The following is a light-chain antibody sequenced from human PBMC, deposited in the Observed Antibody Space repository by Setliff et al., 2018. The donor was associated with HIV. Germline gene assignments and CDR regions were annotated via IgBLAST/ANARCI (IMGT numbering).Light chain of an antibody. CDR1: ISDVGSYNL. Sequence: SALTQPASVSGSPGQSITISCTGTISDVGSYNLVSWYQQHPGKAPKLMIFEVSKRPSGVSNRFSGSKSGNTASLPISGLQTEDEADYHCCSYAGSSTYVFGIGTKVTVL. V-gene: IGLV2-23*02. J-gene: IGLJ1*01. CDR2: EVS. CDR3: CSYAGSSTYV.